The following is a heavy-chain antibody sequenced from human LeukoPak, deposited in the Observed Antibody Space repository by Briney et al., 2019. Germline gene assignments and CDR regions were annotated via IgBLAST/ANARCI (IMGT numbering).Heavy chain of an antibody. V-gene: IGHV4-59*01. J-gene: IGHJ6*02. CDR1: GGSISSYY. Sequence: SETLSLTCTVSGGSISSYYWSWIRQPPGKGLEWIGYIYYSGSTNYNPSLKSRVTISVDTSKNQVSLKLSSVTAADTAVYYCARAYYDFWSGYPSGYYYYGMDVWGQGTTVTVSS. CDR2: IYYSGST. D-gene: IGHD3-3*01. CDR3: ARAYYDFWSGYPSGYYYYGMDV.